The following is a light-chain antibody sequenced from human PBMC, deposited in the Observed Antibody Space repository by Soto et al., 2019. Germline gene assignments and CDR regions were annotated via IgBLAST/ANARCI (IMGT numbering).Light chain of an antibody. CDR3: QQYNNWPPGRT. V-gene: IGKV3-15*01. CDR2: DAS. J-gene: IGKJ1*01. CDR1: ESVSSN. Sequence: EIVITQSPVTLSLSPGERATLSCRASESVSSNLAWYQQKPGQAPRLLIYDASTRATGIPARFSGSGCGTEFTLTISSLQSADFAVYYCQQYNNWPPGRTFGQGTKVEIK.